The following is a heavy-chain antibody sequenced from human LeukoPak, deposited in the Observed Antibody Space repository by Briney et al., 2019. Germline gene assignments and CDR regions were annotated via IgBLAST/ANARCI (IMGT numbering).Heavy chain of an antibody. D-gene: IGHD5-24*01. CDR1: GFTFSSYG. V-gene: IGHV3-23*01. CDR2: ISGSGGST. CDR3: TRVWLQYFDY. J-gene: IGHJ4*02. Sequence: GTLRLSCAASGFTFSSYGMSWVRQAPGKGLEWVSAISGSGGSTYYADSVKGRFTISRDNSKNTLYLQMNSLKTDDTAVYYCTRVWLQYFDYWGQGTLITVSS.